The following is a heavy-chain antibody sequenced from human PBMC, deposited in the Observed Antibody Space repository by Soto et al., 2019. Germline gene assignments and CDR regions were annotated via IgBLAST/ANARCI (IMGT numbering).Heavy chain of an antibody. CDR2: ISGSGDST. Sequence: EVQLLESGGGWEQPGGSLRLSCAASGFTFSSYAMNWVRQAPGKGLEWVSVISGSGDSTYYADSVKGRFTISRDNSKNTLYLQMNSLRAEDTAVYYCARRGSGSYYDYWGQGTLVTVSS. D-gene: IGHD1-26*01. CDR1: GFTFSSYA. CDR3: ARRGSGSYYDY. V-gene: IGHV3-23*01. J-gene: IGHJ4*02.